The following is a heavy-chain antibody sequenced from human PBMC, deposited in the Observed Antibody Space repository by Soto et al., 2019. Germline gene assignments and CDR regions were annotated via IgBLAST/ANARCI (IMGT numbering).Heavy chain of an antibody. CDR2: ISYDGNTQ. D-gene: IGHD3-9*01. CDR1: GFIFSGYA. V-gene: IGHV3-30-3*01. Sequence: ESGGGVVQPGRSLRLSCAASGFIFSGYAKHWVRQAPGKGLEWVAVISYDGNTQYYADSVKGRFTVSRDNSNNMLYVQMNNLRDEDTAKYYCAKETNAYEINFWGQGTLVTVSS. CDR3: AKETNAYEINF. J-gene: IGHJ4*02.